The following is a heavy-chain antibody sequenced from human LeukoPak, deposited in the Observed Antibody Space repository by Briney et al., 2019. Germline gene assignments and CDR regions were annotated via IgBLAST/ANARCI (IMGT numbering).Heavy chain of an antibody. CDR2: MNSDGRIT. V-gene: IGHV3-74*01. J-gene: IGHJ4*02. D-gene: IGHD1-1*01. CDR1: GFTFDNYW. Sequence: GGSLRLSCAASGFTFDNYWMHWVRQAAGKGLVWVSRMNSDGRITAYADSVEGRFTISRDNAKNTPYLQMNSLRAEDTAVYYCGREIDRTGEYYFDQWGQGTPVTVSS. CDR3: GREIDRTGEYYFDQ.